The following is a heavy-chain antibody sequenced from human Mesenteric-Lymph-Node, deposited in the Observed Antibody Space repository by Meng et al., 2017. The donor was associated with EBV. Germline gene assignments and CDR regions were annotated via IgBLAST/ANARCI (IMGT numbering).Heavy chain of an antibody. CDR3: ARGREYSWGY. D-gene: IGHD4-11*01. V-gene: IGHV4-4*02. Sequence: QVQLQESGPGLVKPSGTLSLTCGGSGGSISNDHWWSWVRQPPGKGLEWIGEMYHSGSTNYNPSLKSRVTISVDKSKNQFFLNLNSVTAADTAVYYCARGREYSWGYWGQGTLVTVSS. J-gene: IGHJ4*02. CDR2: MYHSGST. CDR1: GGSISNDHW.